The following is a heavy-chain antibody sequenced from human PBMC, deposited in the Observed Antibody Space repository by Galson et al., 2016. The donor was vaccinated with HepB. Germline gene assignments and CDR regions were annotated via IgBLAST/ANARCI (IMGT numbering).Heavy chain of an antibody. CDR1: GYPFSSYD. V-gene: IGHV1-8*01. J-gene: IGHJ5*02. Sequence: SVKVSCKASGYPFSSYDFNWVRQAAGQGLEWMGWMNPISGNTGYAQKFQGRVTMTRNTSISTAYMELSSLRSEDTAVYYCTRDLSSGTPGPWGQGTPVTVS. CDR3: TRDLSSGTPGP. D-gene: IGHD1-7*01. CDR2: MNPISGNT.